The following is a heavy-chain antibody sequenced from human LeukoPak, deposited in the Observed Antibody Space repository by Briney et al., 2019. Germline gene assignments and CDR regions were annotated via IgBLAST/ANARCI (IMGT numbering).Heavy chain of an antibody. CDR3: ARVDPLLRAYFFDC. V-gene: IGHV4-59*01. D-gene: IGHD2/OR15-2a*01. Sequence: PTETLSLTCTVSGGSISSYYWTWIRQPPGKGLEWIGYIYYTGSTNYNPSHKSRVTILVDTSKNQFSLKLSSVTAADTAVYYCARVDPLLRAYFFDCWGQGTLVTVSS. CDR2: IYYTGST. CDR1: GGSISSYY. J-gene: IGHJ4*02.